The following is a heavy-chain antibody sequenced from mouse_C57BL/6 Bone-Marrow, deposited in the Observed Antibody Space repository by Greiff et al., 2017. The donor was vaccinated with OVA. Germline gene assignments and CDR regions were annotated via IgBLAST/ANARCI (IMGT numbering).Heavy chain of an antibody. V-gene: IGHV1-69*01. Sequence: VKLVESGAELVMPGASVKLSCKASGYTFTSYWMHWVKQRPGQGLEWIGEIDPSDSYTNYNQKFKGKSTLTVDKSSSTAYMQLSSLTSEDSAVYYCARRGWEGSWFAYWGQGTLVTVSA. CDR3: ARRGWEGSWFAY. J-gene: IGHJ3*01. CDR2: IDPSDSYT. D-gene: IGHD3-3*01. CDR1: GYTFTSYW.